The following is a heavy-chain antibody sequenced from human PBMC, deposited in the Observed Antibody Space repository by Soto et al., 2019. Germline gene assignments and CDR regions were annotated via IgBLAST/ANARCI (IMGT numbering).Heavy chain of an antibody. V-gene: IGHV4-31*03. CDR2: IDYSGST. CDR1: GGSISSGGYY. J-gene: IGHJ6*04. Sequence: QVQLQESGPGLVKHSQTLSLTCTVSGGSISSGGYYWSWIRQHPGKGLEWIGYIDYSGSTYYNPSLKSRVTISVDTSKNLFSLKLSSVTAANTAVYYCAREVVVSGRYGMDVWGEGTTVTVTS. D-gene: IGHD3-22*01. CDR3: AREVVVSGRYGMDV.